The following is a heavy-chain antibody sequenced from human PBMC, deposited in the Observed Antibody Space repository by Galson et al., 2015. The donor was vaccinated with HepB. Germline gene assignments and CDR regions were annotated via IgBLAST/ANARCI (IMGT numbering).Heavy chain of an antibody. Sequence: SLRLSCAAPGFTFSRFWMSWVRQAPGKGLEWVANIKEDGSRKYYVDSVRGRFTISRDDAQKSVILQMNSLRVEDTAVYYCVREEWTPGDGIGWGLTDFWGQGALVTVSS. V-gene: IGHV3-7*03. CDR3: VREEWTPGDGIGWGLTDF. CDR2: IKEDGSRK. CDR1: GFTFSRFW. J-gene: IGHJ4*02. D-gene: IGHD6-19*01.